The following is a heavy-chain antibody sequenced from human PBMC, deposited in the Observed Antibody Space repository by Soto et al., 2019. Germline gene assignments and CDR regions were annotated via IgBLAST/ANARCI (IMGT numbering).Heavy chain of an antibody. CDR3: ARAGRAAVAGTYYYYGMDV. CDR1: GGSISSYY. D-gene: IGHD6-19*01. Sequence: QVQLQESGPGLVKPSETLSLTCTVSGGSISSYYWSWIRQPPGKGLGGIGYIIYSGGTTYNPSLKSRVTISVDTSKNQFSLKLSSVTAADTAVYYCARAGRAAVAGTYYYYGMDVWGQGTTVTVSS. J-gene: IGHJ6*02. CDR2: IIYSGGT. V-gene: IGHV4-59*01.